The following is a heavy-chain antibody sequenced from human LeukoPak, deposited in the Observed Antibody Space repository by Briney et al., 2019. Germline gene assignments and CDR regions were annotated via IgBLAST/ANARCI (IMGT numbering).Heavy chain of an antibody. J-gene: IGHJ4*02. V-gene: IGHV3-23*01. D-gene: IGHD1-7*01. CDR1: GFTLSSYA. CDR2: ISVSGNT. Sequence: GGSLRLSCAASGFTLSSYAMSWVRQGPGKGLEWVSAISVSGNTYHADSVKGRFTISRDSSKNTLYLQMNSLRAGDAAVYYCAKEGKTRNWNYYQAKAVYWGQGTLVTVSS. CDR3: AKEGKTRNWNYYQAKAVY.